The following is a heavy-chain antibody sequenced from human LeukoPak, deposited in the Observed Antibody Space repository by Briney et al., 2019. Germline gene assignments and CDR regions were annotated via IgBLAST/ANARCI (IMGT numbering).Heavy chain of an antibody. D-gene: IGHD6-19*01. J-gene: IGHJ4*02. CDR2: ISYDGSNK. V-gene: IGHV3-30*18. CDR1: GFTFSSYG. Sequence: GRSLRLSCAASGFTFSSYGMHWVRQAPGKGLEWVAVISYDGSNKYYADSVKGRFTISRDNSKNTLYLQMNSLRAEDTAVYYYAKAGYSSGRYWGQGTLVTVSS. CDR3: AKAGYSSGRY.